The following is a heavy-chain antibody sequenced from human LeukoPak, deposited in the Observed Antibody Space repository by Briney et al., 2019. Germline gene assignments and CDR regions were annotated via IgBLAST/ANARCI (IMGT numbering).Heavy chain of an antibody. D-gene: IGHD2-8*01. V-gene: IGHV3-23*01. J-gene: IGHJ4*02. Sequence: AGGSLRLSCAASGFTFSNYAMNWVRQASGKGLEWVSDISGSGGNTYYADSVKGRFTISRDNSKNTLYLQMNSLRAEDTAVYYCAKGERYCIDGVCYRDYWGQGTLVTVSS. CDR1: GFTFSNYA. CDR3: AKGERYCIDGVCYRDY. CDR2: ISGSGGNT.